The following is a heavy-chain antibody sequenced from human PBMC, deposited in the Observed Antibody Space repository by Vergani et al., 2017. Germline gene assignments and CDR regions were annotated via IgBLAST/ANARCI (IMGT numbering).Heavy chain of an antibody. CDR3: ARDPRGYGGDPEDYYYGMDV. Sequence: QVQLVQSGAEVRKPGASVKVSCKASGYSLSDHYIHWVRQAPGQGFEWMGRLDPHTGDTKYAEKFQGRAILTRDRSISTAYMELISLISQDTAVYYCARDPRGYGGDPEDYYYGMDVWGQGTTVTVSS. CDR1: GYSLSDHY. CDR2: LDPHTGDT. V-gene: IGHV1-2*02. J-gene: IGHJ6*02. D-gene: IGHD2-21*02.